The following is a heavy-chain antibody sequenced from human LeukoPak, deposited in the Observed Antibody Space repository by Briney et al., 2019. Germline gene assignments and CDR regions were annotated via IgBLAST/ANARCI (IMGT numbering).Heavy chain of an antibody. CDR1: GYTFTGYY. J-gene: IGHJ4*02. D-gene: IGHD4-17*01. CDR3: ARALMTTVTTQGY. Sequence: ASVKVSCKASGYTFTGYYMHWVRQAPGQGLEWMGRINPNSGGTNYAQKFQGKVTMTRDTSISTAYMELSRLRSDDTAVYYCARALMTTVTTQGYWGQGTLVTVSS. CDR2: INPNSGGT. V-gene: IGHV1-2*06.